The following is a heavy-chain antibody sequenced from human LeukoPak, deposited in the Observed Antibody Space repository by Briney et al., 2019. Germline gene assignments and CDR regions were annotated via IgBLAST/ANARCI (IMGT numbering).Heavy chain of an antibody. CDR2: INPNSGGT. CDR1: GYTFTGYY. D-gene: IGHD3-9*01. J-gene: IGHJ4*02. V-gene: IGHV1-2*02. Sequence: ASVKVSCKASGYTFTGYYMHWVRQAPGQGLEWMGWINPNSGGTNYAQKFQGRVTMTRDTSISTAYMELSSLRSEDTAVYYCARGGGYYDILTGYPHYYFYYWGQGTLVTVSS. CDR3: ARGGGYYDILTGYPHYYFYY.